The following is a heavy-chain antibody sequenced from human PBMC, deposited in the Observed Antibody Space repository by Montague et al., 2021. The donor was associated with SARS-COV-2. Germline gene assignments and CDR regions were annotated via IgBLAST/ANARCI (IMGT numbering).Heavy chain of an antibody. Sequence: SETLSLTCTVSGGSISSYYWSWIRQPPGKGLEWIGYIYYSGSTNYNPSLKSRVTISVDTSKNQFSLKLSSVTAADTGVYYCARIWYSSGYQGIYYFDYWGQGTLVTVSS. V-gene: IGHV4-59*01. CDR1: GGSISSYY. J-gene: IGHJ4*02. CDR3: ARIWYSSGYQGIYYFDY. D-gene: IGHD3-22*01. CDR2: IYYSGST.